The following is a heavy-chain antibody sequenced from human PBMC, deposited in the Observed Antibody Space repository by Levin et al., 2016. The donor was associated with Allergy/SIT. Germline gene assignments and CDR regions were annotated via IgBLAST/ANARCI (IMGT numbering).Heavy chain of an antibody. CDR1: GGSVSSGSYY. Sequence: SETLSLTCTVSGGSVSSGSYYWSWIRQPPGKGLEWIGYIYYSGSTNYNPSLKSRVTISVDTSKNQFSLKLSSVTAADTAVYYCARGGGVPAAMSRYEDGMDVWGQGTTVTVSS. J-gene: IGHJ6*02. CDR3: ARGGGVPAAMSRYEDGMDV. CDR2: IYYSGST. V-gene: IGHV4-61*01. D-gene: IGHD2-2*01.